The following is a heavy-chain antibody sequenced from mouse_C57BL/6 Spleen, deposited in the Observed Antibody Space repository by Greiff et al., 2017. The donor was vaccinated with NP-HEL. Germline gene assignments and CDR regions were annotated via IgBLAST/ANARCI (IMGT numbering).Heavy chain of an antibody. Sequence: VQLQESGPELVKPGASVKISCKASGYAFSSSWMNWVKQRPGKGLEWIGRIYPGDGDTNYNGKFKGKATLTADKSSSTAYMQLSSLTSEDSAVYFCARGGTIVTSYAMDYWGQGTSVTVSS. J-gene: IGHJ4*01. CDR2: IYPGDGDT. V-gene: IGHV1-82*01. D-gene: IGHD2-5*01. CDR1: GYAFSSSW. CDR3: ARGGTIVTSYAMDY.